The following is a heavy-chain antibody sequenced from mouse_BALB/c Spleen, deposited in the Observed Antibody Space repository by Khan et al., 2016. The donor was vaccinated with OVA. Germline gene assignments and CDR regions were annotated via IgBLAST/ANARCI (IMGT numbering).Heavy chain of an antibody. J-gene: IGHJ1*01. CDR1: GFSLTSYG. CDR3: ARHRFGYFDV. CDR2: IWSDGIT. V-gene: IGHV2-6-2*01. Sequence: QVQLKESGPDLVAPSQSLSITCTVSGFSLTSYGVHWVRQPPGKGLEWLVVIWSDGITTYNSALKSRLSISKDNSKSQVFLQMNSLKTDDTAMYYCARHRFGYFDVWGAGTTVTVSS.